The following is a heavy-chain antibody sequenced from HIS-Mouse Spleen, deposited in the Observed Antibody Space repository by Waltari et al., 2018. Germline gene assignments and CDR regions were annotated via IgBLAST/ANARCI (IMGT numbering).Heavy chain of an antibody. V-gene: IGHV3-21*01. CDR2: ISSSSSYI. J-gene: IGHJ4*02. Sequence: EVQLVESGGGLVKPGGSLRLSCAASGFTFSGYSMNWIRQAPGKGLEWVSSISSSSSYIYYADSVKGRFTISRDNAKNSLYLQMNSLRAEDTAVYYCARMVGRSSSFDYWGQGTLVTVSS. CDR1: GFTFSGYS. CDR3: ARMVGRSSSFDY. D-gene: IGHD6-6*01.